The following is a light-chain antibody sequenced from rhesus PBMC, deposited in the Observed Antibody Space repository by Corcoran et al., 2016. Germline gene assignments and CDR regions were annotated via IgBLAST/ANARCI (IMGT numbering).Light chain of an antibody. J-gene: IGKJ4*01. Sequence: DIQMTQSPSSLSASVGDRVTVTCRASQGINKELSWYQQKPGKAPTLLIYDAATLQTGVSSRFSGSGSWTDFTLTISSLQPEDVASYCCLQDYNIPLTFGGGTKVEIK. V-gene: IGKV1-94*01. CDR2: DAA. CDR3: LQDYNIPLT. CDR1: QGINKE.